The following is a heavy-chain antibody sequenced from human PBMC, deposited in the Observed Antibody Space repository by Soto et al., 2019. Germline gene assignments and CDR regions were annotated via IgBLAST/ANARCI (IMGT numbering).Heavy chain of an antibody. CDR2: INHSGST. CDR1: GGSFSGYY. V-gene: IGHV4-34*01. J-gene: IGHJ4*02. Sequence: SETLSLTCAVYGGSFSGYYWSWIRQPPGKGLEWIGEINHSGSTNYNPSLKSRVTISVDTSRNQFSLKLSSVTAADTAVYYCARERWLRVRYFDYWGQGTLVTAPQ. CDR3: ARERWLRVRYFDY. D-gene: IGHD5-12*01.